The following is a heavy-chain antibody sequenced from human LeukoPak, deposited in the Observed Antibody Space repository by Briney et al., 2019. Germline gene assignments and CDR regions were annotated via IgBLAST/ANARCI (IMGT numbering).Heavy chain of an antibody. CDR2: IIPIFGTA. V-gene: IGHV1-69*13. D-gene: IGHD2/OR15-2a*01. J-gene: IGHJ3*02. Sequence: VKFSRKASGGTSSSYAISWVRQAPGQGLEWMGGIIPIFGTANYAQEFQGRVTITADGSTSTAYMELSSLRSEDTAVYYCAGDSNGDAFDIWGQGTMVTVSS. CDR3: AGDSNGDAFDI. CDR1: GGTSSSYA.